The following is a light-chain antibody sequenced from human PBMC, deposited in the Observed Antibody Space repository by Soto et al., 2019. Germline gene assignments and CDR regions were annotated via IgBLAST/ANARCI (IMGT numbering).Light chain of an antibody. CDR3: QQRHNWPRT. CDR1: QSVSKY. Sequence: EIVLTQSPATLSLSPGERATLSCRASQSVSKYLAWYQQKPGQAPRLLIYNASNRATGIPVRFSGSGSGTDFTLTISTLEAEDSAVYYCQQRHNWPRTFGQGTSVEI. V-gene: IGKV3-11*01. CDR2: NAS. J-gene: IGKJ1*01.